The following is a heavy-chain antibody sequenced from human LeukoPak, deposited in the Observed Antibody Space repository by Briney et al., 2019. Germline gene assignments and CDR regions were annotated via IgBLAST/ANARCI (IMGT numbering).Heavy chain of an antibody. V-gene: IGHV3-74*01. D-gene: IGHD5-12*01. CDR3: ARDGDWGGQWLRLESRDWYFDL. Sequence: GGSLRLSCAASGFTFSSYWMHWVLKPPGKGMVWVSRIKSDGSNIVYADSVKGRFTISRDNAKNTLFLQMNSLRAEDTAVYYCARDGDWGGQWLRLESRDWYFDLWGRGTLVTVSS. CDR1: GFTFSSYW. CDR2: IKSDGSNI. J-gene: IGHJ2*01.